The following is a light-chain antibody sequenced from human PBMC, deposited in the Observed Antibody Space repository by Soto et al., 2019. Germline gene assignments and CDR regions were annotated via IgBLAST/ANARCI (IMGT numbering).Light chain of an antibody. CDR2: KAS. Sequence: DIPMTQSPSTLSASVGDRVTLTCRGSQSMSVWLAWYQQKPGKAPKLLIYKASSLESGVPSRFSGSGSGTEFTLTSSGLQADDVATYVCQQYNCYHWTCGEGTKVEIK. CDR1: QSMSVW. J-gene: IGKJ1*01. V-gene: IGKV1-5*03. CDR3: QQYNCYHWT.